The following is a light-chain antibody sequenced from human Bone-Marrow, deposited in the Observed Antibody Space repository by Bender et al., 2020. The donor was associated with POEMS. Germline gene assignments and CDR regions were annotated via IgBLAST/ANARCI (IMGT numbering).Light chain of an antibody. CDR2: DFT. V-gene: IGLV2-14*01. CDR3: QSWGSNTAV. Sequence: QSALTQPASVSGSPGQSITMSCTATSSVVGDYMSVSWYQQPPGKAPKLIIFDFTYRPSGVSNRFSGSKSGNTASLTISGTQTMDEADYYCQSWGSNTAVFGGGTKLTVL. CDR1: SSVVGDYMS. J-gene: IGLJ2*01.